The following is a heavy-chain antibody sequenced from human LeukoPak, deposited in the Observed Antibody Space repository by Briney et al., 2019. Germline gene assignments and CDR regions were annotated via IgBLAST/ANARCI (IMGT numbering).Heavy chain of an antibody. Sequence: GASVKVSCKASGSTFTGYYMHWVRQAPGQGLEWMGWINPNSGDTNYAQKFQGRVTVTSDTSISTAYMELSRLTSDDTAVYYCARDSGGRSDYWGQGTLVTVSS. J-gene: IGHJ4*02. CDR2: INPNSGDT. D-gene: IGHD1-26*01. CDR1: GSTFTGYY. CDR3: ARDSGGRSDY. V-gene: IGHV1-2*02.